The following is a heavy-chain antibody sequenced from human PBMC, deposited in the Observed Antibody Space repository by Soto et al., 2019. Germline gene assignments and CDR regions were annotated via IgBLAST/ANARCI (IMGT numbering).Heavy chain of an antibody. J-gene: IGHJ4*02. CDR2: INHSGST. Sequence: QVQLQQWGAGLLKPSETLSLTCAVYGGSFSGYYWSWVRQPPGKGLEWIGEINHSGSTNYNPSLKRRVTIAVDASKNQCSMKLSTVTAAATAVYYCARGVWYYDLLNGVFDYWGQGTLVTVSS. D-gene: IGHD3-9*01. V-gene: IGHV4-34*01. CDR1: GGSFSGYY. CDR3: ARGVWYYDLLNGVFDY.